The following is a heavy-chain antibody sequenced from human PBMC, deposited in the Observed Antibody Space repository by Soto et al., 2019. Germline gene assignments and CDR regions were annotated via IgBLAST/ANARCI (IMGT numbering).Heavy chain of an antibody. CDR1: GFTFSGHY. CDR3: STTVITAPLFEY. J-gene: IGHJ4*02. Sequence: GGSLRLSCEGSGFTFSGHYMDWVRQAPGKGLEWLGRIRNKPNGHTTAYAASVKGRFTISRDDSKNLVYLQMNSLKSEDTALYYCSTTVITAPLFEYWGQGTLVTVSS. D-gene: IGHD2-21*02. CDR2: IRNKPNGHTT. V-gene: IGHV3-72*01.